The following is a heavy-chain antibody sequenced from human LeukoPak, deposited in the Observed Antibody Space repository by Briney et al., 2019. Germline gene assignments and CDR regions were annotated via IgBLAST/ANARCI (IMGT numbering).Heavy chain of an antibody. J-gene: IGHJ6*03. CDR3: ARWVLVVTASEDYYYYYYMDV. D-gene: IGHD2-21*02. V-gene: IGHV1-18*01. Sequence: GASVKVSCKASGYTFTSYGISWVRQAPGQGLEWMGWISAYNGNTNYAQKLQGRVTMTTETSTSTAYMELRSLRSDDTAVYYCARWVLVVTASEDYYYYYYMDVWGKGTTVTVSS. CDR1: GYTFTSYG. CDR2: ISAYNGNT.